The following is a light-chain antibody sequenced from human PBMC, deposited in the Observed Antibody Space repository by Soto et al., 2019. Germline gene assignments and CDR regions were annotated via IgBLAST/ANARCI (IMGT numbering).Light chain of an antibody. CDR2: EVS. V-gene: IGKV2D-29*01. CDR1: QSLLHSDGNTY. Sequence: DIVMTQTPLSLSVTPGQPASISCKSSQSLLHSDGNTYFYWYLQKPGQPPQLLIYEVSNQFSGVXAXXSGSGSGTDFTLKISRVEAEDVGIYYCMQSMQLPISFGGATKVEIK. CDR3: MQSMQLPIS. J-gene: IGKJ4*01.